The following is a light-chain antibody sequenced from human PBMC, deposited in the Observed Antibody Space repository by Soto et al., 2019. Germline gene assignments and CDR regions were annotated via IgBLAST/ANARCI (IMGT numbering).Light chain of an antibody. CDR1: QNLGTLY. J-gene: IGKJ2*01. Sequence: EIVLTQSPGTLSLSPGERGTLSCRASQNLGTLYLAWYQQKPGQAPRLLIYGASTRATGIPARFSGSGSGTEFTLTISSLQSEDFAVYYCQQYNNWPPTFGQGTKVDIK. CDR3: QQYNNWPPT. CDR2: GAS. V-gene: IGKV3-15*01.